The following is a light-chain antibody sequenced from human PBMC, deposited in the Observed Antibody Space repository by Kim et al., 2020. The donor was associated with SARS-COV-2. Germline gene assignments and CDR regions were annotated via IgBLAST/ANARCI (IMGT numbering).Light chain of an antibody. Sequence: SSELTQDPAVSVALGQTVRITCQGDCLRSYYAAWYQQKPRQAPVLVIYARNNRPSGIPDRFSGSASGDTASLTISGARAEDEADFYCQSRDSGGNVVFGGGTKMTVL. V-gene: IGLV3-19*01. CDR2: ARN. CDR3: QSRDSGGNVV. J-gene: IGLJ2*01. CDR1: CLRSYY.